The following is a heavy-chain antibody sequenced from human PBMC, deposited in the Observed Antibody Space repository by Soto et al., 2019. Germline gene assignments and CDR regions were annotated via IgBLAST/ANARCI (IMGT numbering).Heavy chain of an antibody. Sequence: EVQLVESGGGLVQPGGSLRLTCEVSGFTFRGSWMSWVRQAPGKGLEWVANVNQEGSDRYYVDSVKGRFTISRDNAKNSLFLEMNSLRAGGTAVYYCAGGGGNFGQWGQGPLGTVAS. D-gene: IGHD3-16*01. J-gene: IGHJ4*02. CDR1: GFTFRGSW. CDR3: AGGGGNFGQ. CDR2: VNQEGSDR. V-gene: IGHV3-7*04.